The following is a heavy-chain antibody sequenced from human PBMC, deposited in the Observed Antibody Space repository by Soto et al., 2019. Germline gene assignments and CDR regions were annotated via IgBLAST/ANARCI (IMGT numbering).Heavy chain of an antibody. CDR2: INHSGST. CDR3: ARGRTMVRGAKNWFDP. Sequence: SETLSLTCAVYGGSFSGYYWSWIRQPPGKGLEWIGEINHSGSTNYNPSLKSRVTISVDTSKNQFSLKLSSVTAADTAVYYCARGRTMVRGAKNWFDPWGQGTLVTVS. V-gene: IGHV4-34*01. J-gene: IGHJ5*02. CDR1: GGSFSGYY. D-gene: IGHD3-10*01.